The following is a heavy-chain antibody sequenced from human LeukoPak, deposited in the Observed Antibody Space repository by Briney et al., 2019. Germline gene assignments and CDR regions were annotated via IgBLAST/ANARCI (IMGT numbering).Heavy chain of an antibody. CDR3: ARKFGDHKSPFGYFDY. V-gene: IGHV4-30-4*01. J-gene: IGHJ4*02. CDR1: GGSISSGDYY. CDR2: IYYSGST. D-gene: IGHD3-10*01. Sequence: PSQTLSLTCTVSGGSISSGDYYWSWIRQPPGKGLEWIRYIYYSGSTYYNPSLKSRVTISVDTSKNQFSLKLSSVTAADTAVYYCARKFGDHKSPFGYFDYWGQGTLVTVSS.